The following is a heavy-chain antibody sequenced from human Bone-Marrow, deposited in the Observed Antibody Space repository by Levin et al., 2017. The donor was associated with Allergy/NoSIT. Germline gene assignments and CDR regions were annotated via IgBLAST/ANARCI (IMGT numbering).Heavy chain of an antibody. CDR3: TRATGTARVYYYYGMDV. Sequence: GGSLRLSCTGSGFTFGDYAMTWVRQAPGKGLEWVGFIRSRTYGGTTEYAASVKGRFTIPRDDSKSVAYLQMNSLKTDDTAVYFCTRATGTARVYYYYGMDVWGQGTTVTVSS. D-gene: IGHD1-7*01. CDR2: IRSRTYGGTT. CDR1: GFTFGDYA. J-gene: IGHJ6*02. V-gene: IGHV3-49*04.